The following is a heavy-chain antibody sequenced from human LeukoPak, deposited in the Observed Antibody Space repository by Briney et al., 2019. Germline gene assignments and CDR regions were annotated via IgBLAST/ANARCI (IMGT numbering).Heavy chain of an antibody. J-gene: IGHJ4*02. Sequence: GASVKVSCKASGYTFTSYYMHWVRQAPGQGLEWMGIINPSGGSTSYAQKFHGRVTMTRDMSTSTVYMELSSLRSEDTAVYYCARESGVTYYFDYWGQGTLVTVSS. CDR2: INPSGGST. D-gene: IGHD4-11*01. CDR1: GYTFTSYY. CDR3: ARESGVTYYFDY. V-gene: IGHV1-46*01.